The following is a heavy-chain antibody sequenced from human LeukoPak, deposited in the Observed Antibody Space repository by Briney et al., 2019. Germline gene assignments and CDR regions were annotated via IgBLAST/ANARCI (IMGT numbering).Heavy chain of an antibody. V-gene: IGHV4-4*07. Sequence: SETLSLNCTVSGSSISSYYWSWIRQPAGKGLEWIGRIYSSGSTDYNSSLKSRVTMSVDTSKNQFSLKLSSVTAADTAVYYCARGAYGSGSTNWFDPWGQGTLVTVSS. CDR1: GSSISSYY. J-gene: IGHJ5*02. CDR3: ARGAYGSGSTNWFDP. D-gene: IGHD3-10*01. CDR2: IYSSGST.